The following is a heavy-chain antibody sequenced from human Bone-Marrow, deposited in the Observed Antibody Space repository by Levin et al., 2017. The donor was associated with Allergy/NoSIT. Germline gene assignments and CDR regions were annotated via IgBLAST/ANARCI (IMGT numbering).Heavy chain of an antibody. CDR1: GFTFSSYG. D-gene: IGHD1-1*01. CDR3: ARAYNWNDPDY. V-gene: IGHV3-33*01. CDR2: IWYDGSNK. Sequence: GGSLRLSCAASGFTFSSYGMHWVRQAPGKGLEWVAVIWYDGSNKYYADSVKGRFTISRDNSKNTLYLQMNSLRAEDTAVYYCARAYNWNDPDYWGQGTLVTVSS. J-gene: IGHJ4*02.